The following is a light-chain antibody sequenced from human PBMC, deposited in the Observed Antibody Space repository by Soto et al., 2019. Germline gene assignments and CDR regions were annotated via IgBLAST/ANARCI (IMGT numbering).Light chain of an antibody. CDR1: QSVKSSY. Sequence: EIVLTQSPGTLSLSPGEIAILPCRASQSVKSSYLAWYQHKPGQAPRLLIYGTSSRATGIQDRFSGSGSGTEFTLTIRRLEPEDFAVYYCKQYGSSITFGQGTRLEIK. J-gene: IGKJ5*01. CDR2: GTS. CDR3: KQYGSSIT. V-gene: IGKV3-20*01.